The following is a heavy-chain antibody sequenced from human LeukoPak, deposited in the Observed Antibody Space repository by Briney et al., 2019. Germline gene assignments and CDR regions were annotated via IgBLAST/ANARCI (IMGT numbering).Heavy chain of an antibody. Sequence: PGGSLRLSCAASGFTFSSYAMHWVRQPPGKGLEWVAVVSYDGSNKYYANSVKGRFTISRDNSKNTLYLQMNSLRAEDTAVYYCARAEYCSGGSCSTPFDYWGQGTLVTVSS. V-gene: IGHV3-30*04. D-gene: IGHD2-15*01. CDR1: GFTFSSYA. J-gene: IGHJ4*02. CDR3: ARAEYCSGGSCSTPFDY. CDR2: VSYDGSNK.